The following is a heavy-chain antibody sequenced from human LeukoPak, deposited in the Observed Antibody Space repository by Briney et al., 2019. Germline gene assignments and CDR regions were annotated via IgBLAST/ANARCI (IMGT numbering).Heavy chain of an antibody. CDR3: AGKMATPPKPFDY. D-gene: IGHD5-24*01. J-gene: IGHJ4*02. CDR2: IKQDGSEK. CDR1: GFTFSSYW. V-gene: IGHV3-7*01. Sequence: GGSLRLSCAASGFTFSSYWMSWVRQAPGKGLEWVANIKQDGSEKYYVDSVKGRFTISRDNAKNSLYLQVNSLRAEDTAVYYCAGKMATPPKPFDYWGQGTLVTVSS.